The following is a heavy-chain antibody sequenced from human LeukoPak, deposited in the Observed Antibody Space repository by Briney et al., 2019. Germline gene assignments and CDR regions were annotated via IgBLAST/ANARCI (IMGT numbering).Heavy chain of an antibody. J-gene: IGHJ4*02. V-gene: IGHV1-18*01. CDR1: GYTFTSYG. CDR2: IGAYNGNT. Sequence: GASVKVSCKASGYTFTSYGISWVRQAPGQGLEWMGWIGAYNGNTNYAQKLQGRVTMTTDTSTSTAYMELRSLRSDDTAAYYCARVPSFYYDSSGYHDYWGQGTLVTVSS. D-gene: IGHD3-22*01. CDR3: ARVPSFYYDSSGYHDY.